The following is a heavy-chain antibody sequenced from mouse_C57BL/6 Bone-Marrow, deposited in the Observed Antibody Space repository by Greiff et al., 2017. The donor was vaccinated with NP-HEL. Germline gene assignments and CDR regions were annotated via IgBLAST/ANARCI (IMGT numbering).Heavy chain of an antibody. D-gene: IGHD1-1*01. Sequence: VKLQQSGAELARPGASVKLSCKASGYTFTSYGISWVKQRTGQGLEWIGEIYPRSGNTYYNEKFKGKATLTADKSSSTAYMELRSLTSEDSAVYFCARVPYYYGSSFAYWGQGTLVTVSA. V-gene: IGHV1-81*01. CDR3: ARVPYYYGSSFAY. CDR2: IYPRSGNT. J-gene: IGHJ3*01. CDR1: GYTFTSYG.